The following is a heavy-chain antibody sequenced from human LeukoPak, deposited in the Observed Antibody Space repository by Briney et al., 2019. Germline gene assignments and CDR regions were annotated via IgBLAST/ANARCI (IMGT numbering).Heavy chain of an antibody. Sequence: SETLSLTCTVSGGSISSGGYYWSWIRQHPGKGLEWIGYIYYSGSTYYNPSLKSRVTISVDTSKNQFSLKLSSVTAADTAVYYCARDLDGASXGYYXXYFDXXXXGTLVTVSS. CDR2: IYYSGST. CDR1: GGSISSGGYY. J-gene: IGHJ2*01. V-gene: IGHV4-31*03. D-gene: IGHD3-22*01. CDR3: ARDLDGASXGYYXXYFDX.